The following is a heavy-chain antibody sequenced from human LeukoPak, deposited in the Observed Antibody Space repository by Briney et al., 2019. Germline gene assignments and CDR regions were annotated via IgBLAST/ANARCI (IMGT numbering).Heavy chain of an antibody. CDR3: AKALFVRRGQDAFDI. Sequence: GGSLRLSCAASGFTFSSYAMRWVRQAPGKGLEWVSAISGSGGSTYYADSVKGRFTISRDNSKNTLYLQMNSLRAEDTAVYYCAKALFVRRGQDAFDIWGQGTMVTVSS. J-gene: IGHJ3*02. CDR2: ISGSGGST. CDR1: GFTFSSYA. V-gene: IGHV3-23*01. D-gene: IGHD3-10*01.